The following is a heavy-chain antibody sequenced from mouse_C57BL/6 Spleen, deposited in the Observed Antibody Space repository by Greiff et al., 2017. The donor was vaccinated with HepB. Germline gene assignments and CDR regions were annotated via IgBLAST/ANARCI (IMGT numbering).Heavy chain of an antibody. CDR3: ARNGAAQATLAWFAY. CDR2: IYPGSGNT. J-gene: IGHJ3*01. D-gene: IGHD3-2*02. V-gene: IGHV1-76*01. Sequence: VQLQQSGAELVRPGASVKLSCKASGYTFTDYYINWVKQRPGQGLEWIARIYPGSGNTYYNEKFKGKATLTAEKSSSTAYMQLSSLTSEDSAVYFCARNGAAQATLAWFAYWGQGTLVTVSA. CDR1: GYTFTDYY.